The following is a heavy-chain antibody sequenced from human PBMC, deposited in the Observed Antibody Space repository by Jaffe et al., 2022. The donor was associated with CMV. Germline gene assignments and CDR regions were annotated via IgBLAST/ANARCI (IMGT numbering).Heavy chain of an antibody. CDR2: IRYDGSEE. Sequence: EEQVVESGGGLVQPGGSLRLSCAASGFTFKTYWMTWVRQAPGKGLEWVAHIRYDGSEEFYVDSVKGRFTISRDNAKNSLYLQMNSLRAEDTAVYYCVRDQGYGNFDPWGQGTLVTVSS. CDR1: GFTFKTYW. V-gene: IGHV3-7*03. J-gene: IGHJ5*02. CDR3: VRDQGYGNFDP. D-gene: IGHD5-18*01.